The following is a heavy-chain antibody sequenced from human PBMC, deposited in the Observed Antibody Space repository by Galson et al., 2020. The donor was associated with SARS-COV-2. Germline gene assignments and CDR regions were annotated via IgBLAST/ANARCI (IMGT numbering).Heavy chain of an antibody. CDR1: GFAFSNYW. D-gene: IGHD5-12*01. CDR2: IYSGGST. CDR3: AKATGYSGYDYFDY. V-gene: IGHV3-53*01. Sequence: GGSLRLSCAASGFAFSNYWMHWVRQTPGKGLEWVSVIYSGGSTYYADSVKGRFTISRDNSKNTLYLQMNSLRAEDTAVYYCAKATGYSGYDYFDYWGQGTLVTVSS. J-gene: IGHJ4*02.